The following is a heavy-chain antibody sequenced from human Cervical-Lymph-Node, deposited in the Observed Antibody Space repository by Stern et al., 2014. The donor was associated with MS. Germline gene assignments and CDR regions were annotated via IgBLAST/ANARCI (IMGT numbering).Heavy chain of an antibody. J-gene: IGHJ4*02. Sequence: VQLVESGPEVTRPGEPLTLSCQASGYPFTSSRLRWARQPPGNRLEWNAIIFPGGSDIRNSPSFQGQVTISADKSSSTAYLQWNNLKASDTAIYYCARQRYFDYWGQGTLVTVSS. CDR3: ARQRYFDY. CDR1: GYPFTSSR. CDR2: IFPGGSDI. V-gene: IGHV5-51*01.